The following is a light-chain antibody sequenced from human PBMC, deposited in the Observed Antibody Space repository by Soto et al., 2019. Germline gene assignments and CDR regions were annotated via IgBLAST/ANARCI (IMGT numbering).Light chain of an antibody. V-gene: IGKV3-20*01. CDR1: QSVSSSY. J-gene: IGKJ2*01. CDR3: QQYGSSPVYT. Sequence: EIVLTQSPGTLSLSPGERATLSCRASQSVSSSYLAWYQQKPGQAPRLLIYGASSRATGIPDRFSGSGSGTDFTLTISRLEPEDFPVYYCQQYGSSPVYTFGQGTKLEIK. CDR2: GAS.